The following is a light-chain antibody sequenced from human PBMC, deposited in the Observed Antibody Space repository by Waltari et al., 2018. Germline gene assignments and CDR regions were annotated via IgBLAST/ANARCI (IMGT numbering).Light chain of an antibody. V-gene: IGKV3-15*01. CDR1: PSIGTG. Sequence: TVVTPSPAPLSVSPGERATLSCKTSPSIGTGSAWYQQKPGQPPSLLIYRSSVKATGSPARFSGSRSETEFTHTISSLQSEYFAVYYFQPYINWPPGTFGQGTKVEI. J-gene: IGKJ1*01. CDR3: QPYINWPPGT. CDR2: RSS.